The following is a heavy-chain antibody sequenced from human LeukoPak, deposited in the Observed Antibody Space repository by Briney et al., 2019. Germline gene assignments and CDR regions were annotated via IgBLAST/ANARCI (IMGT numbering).Heavy chain of an antibody. CDR1: GGSISSYY. D-gene: IGHD6-13*01. J-gene: IGHJ3*02. CDR3: ARERSSWYFAFDI. CDR2: IYYSGST. Sequence: PSETLSLTCTVSGGSISSYYWSWIRQPPGKGLEWIGYIYYSGSTNYTPSLRSRVTISVDPSKNQFSLKLSSVTAADTAVYYCARERSSWYFAFDIWGQGTMVTVSS. V-gene: IGHV4-59*01.